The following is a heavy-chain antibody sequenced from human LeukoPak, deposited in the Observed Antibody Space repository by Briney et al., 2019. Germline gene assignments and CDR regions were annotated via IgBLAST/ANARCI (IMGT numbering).Heavy chain of an antibody. Sequence: GSLRLSCAASGFTFSSYEMNWVRQAPGKGLEWVSYISSSSSTIYYADSVKCRFTISRDSAKNSLYLQMNSLRAEDTAVYYCARDGTVTKHGRYYYYYMDVWGKGTTVTVSS. CDR1: GFTFSSYE. CDR3: ARDGTVTKHGRYYYYYMDV. CDR2: ISSSSSTI. J-gene: IGHJ6*03. V-gene: IGHV3-48*01. D-gene: IGHD4-17*01.